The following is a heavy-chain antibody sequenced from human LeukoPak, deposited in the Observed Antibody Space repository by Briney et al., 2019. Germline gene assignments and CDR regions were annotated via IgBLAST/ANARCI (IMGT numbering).Heavy chain of an antibody. CDR2: ISYDGSNK. V-gene: IGHV3-30*18. J-gene: IGHJ6*02. CDR1: GFTFSSYG. Sequence: GGSLRLSCSASGFTFSSYGMHWVRQAPGKGLEWVAVISYDGSNKYYADSVKGRFTISRDNSKNTLYLQMNSLRAEDTAVYYCAKDTQAPWELLGDYYYGMDVWGQGTTVTVSS. CDR3: AKDTQAPWELLGDYYYGMDV. D-gene: IGHD1-26*01.